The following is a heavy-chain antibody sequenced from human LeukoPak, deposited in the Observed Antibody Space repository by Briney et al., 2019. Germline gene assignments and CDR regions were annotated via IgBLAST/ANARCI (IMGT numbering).Heavy chain of an antibody. CDR3: ARRAVAAPPYYFDY. CDR2: ISTSGDST. Sequence: PGGSLRLSCAASGFTFSSYAMTWVRQAPGKGLEWVSAISTSGDSTYYADSVKGRFTISRDNAKNSLYLQMNSLRAEGTAVYYCARRAVAAPPYYFDYWGQGTLVTVSS. J-gene: IGHJ4*02. V-gene: IGHV3-23*01. CDR1: GFTFSSYA. D-gene: IGHD6-19*01.